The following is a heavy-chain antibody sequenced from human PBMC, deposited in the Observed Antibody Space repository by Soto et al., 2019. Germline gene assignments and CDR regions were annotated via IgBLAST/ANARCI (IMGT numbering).Heavy chain of an antibody. D-gene: IGHD1-26*01. CDR2: VSWNRGSI. V-gene: IGHV3-9*01. J-gene: IGHJ4*02. CDR1: GFTFDDYA. CDR3: AKDVSHSGICRGVDS. Sequence: EVQLVESGGGLVQPGGSLRLSCAASGFTFDDYAMHWVRQAPGKGLEWVSGVSWNRGSIAHADSVKGRFIISRDNAQKYLYLQMSRLRPGDTALSYCAKDVSHSGICRGVDSWGQGTLVTVSS.